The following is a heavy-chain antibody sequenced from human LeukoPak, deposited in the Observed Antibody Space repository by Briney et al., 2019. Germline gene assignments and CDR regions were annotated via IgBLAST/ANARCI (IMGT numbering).Heavy chain of an antibody. J-gene: IGHJ4*02. CDR3: SGWKGGDDC. Sequence: GGSLKLSCSASGFTFSDSAMHWVRQASGKGLEWVGHIRSKAQNYATAYAASVRGRFTISRDDSKNTAYLQMNSLKTEDTAVYYCSGWKGGDDCWGRGALVTVSS. CDR2: IRSKAQNYAT. CDR1: GFTFSDSA. V-gene: IGHV3-73*01. D-gene: IGHD1-1*01.